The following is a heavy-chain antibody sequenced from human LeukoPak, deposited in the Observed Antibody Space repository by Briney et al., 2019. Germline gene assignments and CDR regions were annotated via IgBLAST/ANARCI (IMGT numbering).Heavy chain of an antibody. D-gene: IGHD3-22*01. V-gene: IGHV3-74*01. CDR2: INSDGSST. J-gene: IGHJ4*02. CDR1: GLTFSSYW. CDR3: ARERSSSGYPDDY. Sequence: GGSLRLSCTASGLTFSSYWMHWVRQAPGKGLVWVSRINSDGSSTSYADSVKGRFTISRDNAKNTLYLQMNSLRAEDTAVYYCARERSSSGYPDDYWGRGTLVTVSS.